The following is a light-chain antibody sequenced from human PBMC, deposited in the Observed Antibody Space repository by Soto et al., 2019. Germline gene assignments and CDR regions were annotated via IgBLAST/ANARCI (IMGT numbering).Light chain of an antibody. CDR2: ATS. J-gene: IGKJ1*01. CDR1: QSVSFF. V-gene: IGKV1-39*01. Sequence: DVLFTQSPASLSRCFGDIVSITCRASQSVSFFLSWYQQKPGKAPNLLIYATSSLQSGVPSRFSGSGSGTEFTLTISSLQREDFAIYYCQQSYSSTWTFGQGTKVDIK. CDR3: QQSYSSTWT.